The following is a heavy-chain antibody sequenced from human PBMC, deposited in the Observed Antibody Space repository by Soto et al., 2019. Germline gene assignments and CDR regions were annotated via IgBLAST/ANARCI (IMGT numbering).Heavy chain of an antibody. J-gene: IGHJ4*02. D-gene: IGHD3-9*01. CDR3: ARGTGLYVDRH. V-gene: IGHV1-3*01. CDR2: INAGNGNT. CDR1: GYTFTSYA. Sequence: QVQLVQSGAEVKKPGASVKVSCKASGYTFTSYAMHWVRQAPGQRLEWMGWINAGNGNTKYSQKFQGRVTITRDTSASTAYMELSSLTSEDTAVYSWARGTGLYVDRHWGQGTLVTVSS.